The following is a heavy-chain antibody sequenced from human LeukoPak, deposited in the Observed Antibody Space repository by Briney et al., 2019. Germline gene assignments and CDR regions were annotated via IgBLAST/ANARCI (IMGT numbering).Heavy chain of an antibody. Sequence: GGSLRLSCAASGFTFNIYAMSWVRQAPGKGLEWVSGISGSGGNTYYADSVKGRFTISRDNSKNTLYLQMSSLRAEDTATYYCARDSSNGWYHGYWGQGTLVTVSS. D-gene: IGHD6-19*01. CDR3: ARDSSNGWYHGY. CDR2: ISGSGGNT. J-gene: IGHJ4*02. V-gene: IGHV3-23*01. CDR1: GFTFNIYA.